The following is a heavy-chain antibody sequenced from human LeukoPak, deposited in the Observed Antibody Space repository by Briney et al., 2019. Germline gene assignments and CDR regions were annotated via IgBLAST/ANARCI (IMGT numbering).Heavy chain of an antibody. D-gene: IGHD3-3*01. V-gene: IGHV1-8*01. Sequence: GASVKVSCKASGYTFTSYDINWVRQATGQGLEWMGWMNPNSGNTGYAQKFQGRVTMTRNTSISTAYMELSSLRSEDTAVYYCATTKTPQGILEWLVYWGQGTLVTVSS. J-gene: IGHJ4*02. CDR3: ATTKTPQGILEWLVY. CDR2: MNPNSGNT. CDR1: GYTFTSYD.